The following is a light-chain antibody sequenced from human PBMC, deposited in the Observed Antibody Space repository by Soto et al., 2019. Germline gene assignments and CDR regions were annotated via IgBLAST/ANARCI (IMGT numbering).Light chain of an antibody. CDR3: QQYNNWWT. CDR1: QSVSSN. V-gene: IGKV3-15*01. Sequence: EIVMTQSPATLSVSPGERATLSCRASQSVSSNLACYQQKPGQAPRLLIYGASTRATGIPARFSGSGSGTVFTLTISSLQSEDFAVYYCQQYNNWWTFVQGTKVEIK. CDR2: GAS. J-gene: IGKJ1*01.